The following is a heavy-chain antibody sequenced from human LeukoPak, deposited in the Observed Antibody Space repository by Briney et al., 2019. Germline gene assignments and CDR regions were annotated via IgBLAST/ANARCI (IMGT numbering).Heavy chain of an antibody. CDR3: ARYTFRAVDI. CDR1: GLTVSSNY. D-gene: IGHD3-16*01. J-gene: IGHJ3*02. Sequence: GGSLRLSCAASGLTVSSNYMTWVRQAPGKGLEWVSNIYAGGDTHYADSVRDRFTISRDNSNNTLYLQMNSLRAEDTAVYYCARYTFRAVDIWGQGTMVTVSS. V-gene: IGHV3-53*01. CDR2: IYAGGDT.